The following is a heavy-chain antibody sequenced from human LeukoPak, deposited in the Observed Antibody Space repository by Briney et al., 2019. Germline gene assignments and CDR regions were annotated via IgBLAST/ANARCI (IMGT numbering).Heavy chain of an antibody. J-gene: IGHJ4*02. CDR3: ARLHDYGIDY. V-gene: IGHV4-59*01. CDR2: IYYSGST. Sequence: SETLSLTCTVSGGSISSYYWSWIRQPPGKGLEWIGYIYYSGSTNYNPSLKSRVTISVDTSKNQFPLKLSSVTAADTAVYYCARLHDYGIDYWGQGTLVTVSS. CDR1: GGSISSYY. D-gene: IGHD4-17*01.